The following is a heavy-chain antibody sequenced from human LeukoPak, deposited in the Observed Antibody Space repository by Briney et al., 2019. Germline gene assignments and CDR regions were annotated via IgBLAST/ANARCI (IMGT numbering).Heavy chain of an antibody. J-gene: IGHJ4*02. Sequence: SETLSLTCTVSGGSISSYYWSWIRQPPGKGLEWIGYIYYSGSTNYNPSLKSRVTISVDTSKNQFSLKLSSVTAADTAVYYCTRGAGWLIDYWGQGILVTVSS. CDR1: GGSISSYY. V-gene: IGHV4-59*01. CDR3: TRGAGWLIDY. CDR2: IYYSGST. D-gene: IGHD3-16*01.